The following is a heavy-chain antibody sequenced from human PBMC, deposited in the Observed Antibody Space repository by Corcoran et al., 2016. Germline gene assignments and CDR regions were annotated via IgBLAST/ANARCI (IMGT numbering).Heavy chain of an antibody. CDR2: IWYDGSNK. CDR3: ARDLYYDFSRVDY. D-gene: IGHD3-3*01. J-gene: IGHJ4*02. CDR1: GFTFSSYG. V-gene: IGHV3-33*01. Sequence: QVQLVESGGGVVQPGRSLRLSCAASGFTFSSYGMHWVRQAPGKGLEWVAVIWYDGSNKYYADSVKGRFTISRDNSKNTLYLQMNILRAEDTAVYYCARDLYYDFSRVDYWGQGTLVTVSS.